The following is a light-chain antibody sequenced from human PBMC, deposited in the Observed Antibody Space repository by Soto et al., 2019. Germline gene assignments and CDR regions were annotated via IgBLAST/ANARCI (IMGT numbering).Light chain of an antibody. Sequence: DIQMTQSASSVSASVGDRLTITCRASQGINIWLAWYQQKPGKAPQLLIFDASSLESGVPSRFSGSGSGTECTLTISSLQPDDFATYYCRQYNRYSWTFGQGTKVDI. CDR1: QGINIW. CDR2: DAS. J-gene: IGKJ1*01. CDR3: RQYNRYSWT. V-gene: IGKV1-5*01.